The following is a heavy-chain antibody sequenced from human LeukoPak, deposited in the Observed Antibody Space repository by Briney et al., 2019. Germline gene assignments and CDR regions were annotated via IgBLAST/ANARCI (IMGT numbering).Heavy chain of an antibody. J-gene: IGHJ5*02. Sequence: SETLSITCTVSGGSISSYYWSWIRQPPGKGLEWIGYIYYSGSTNYNPSLKSRVTISVDTSKNQFSLKLSSVTAADTAVYYCARHDEYSSPFSLPGINWFDPWGQGTLVTVSS. D-gene: IGHD6-6*01. CDR3: ARHDEYSSPFSLPGINWFDP. V-gene: IGHV4-59*08. CDR2: IYYSGST. CDR1: GGSISSYY.